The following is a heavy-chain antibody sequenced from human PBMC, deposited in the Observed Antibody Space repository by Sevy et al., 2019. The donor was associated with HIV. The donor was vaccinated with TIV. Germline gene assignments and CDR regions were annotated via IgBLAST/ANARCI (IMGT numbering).Heavy chain of an antibody. D-gene: IGHD3-3*01. J-gene: IGHJ5*02. CDR3: AHPSGYYTTNWFDP. V-gene: IGHV2-5*01. CDR2: IYWNDDK. Sequence: SGPTLVNPTQTLTLTCTFSGFSLSTSGVGVGWIRQPPGKALEWLALIYWNDDKRYSPSLKSRLTITKDTSKNQVVLTMTNMDPVETATYYCAHPSGYYTTNWFDPWGQGTLVTVSS. CDR1: GFSLSTSGVG.